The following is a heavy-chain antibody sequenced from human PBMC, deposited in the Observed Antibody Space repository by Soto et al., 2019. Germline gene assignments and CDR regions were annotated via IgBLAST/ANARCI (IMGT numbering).Heavy chain of an antibody. D-gene: IGHD2-15*01. J-gene: IGHJ4*02. V-gene: IGHV1-2*02. CDR3: AKSRSTVAPLDY. CDR1: GYVFTGFY. Sequence: ASVKVSCKASGYVFTGFYLHWVRQAPGQGLEWMGWIFPNSGATNYAQKFQGRVTLTRDTSLSTGYMDLTRLTSEDTAVYYCAKSRSTVAPLDYWGQGTLVTVSS. CDR2: IFPNSGAT.